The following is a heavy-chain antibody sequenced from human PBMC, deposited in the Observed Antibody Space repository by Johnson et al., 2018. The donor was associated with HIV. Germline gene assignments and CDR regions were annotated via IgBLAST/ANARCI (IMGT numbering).Heavy chain of an antibody. Sequence: VQLVESGGGLVQPGGSLRLSCAASGFTFSSYAMSWVRQAPGKGLEWVSAISGSGGSTYYADSVQGRLTISRDNSKNTLYLQMNSRRAEDTPVYYCAKSPRGYSSIWGQGTMVTVSS. CDR1: GFTFSSYA. V-gene: IGHV3-23*04. CDR2: ISGSGGST. CDR3: AKSPRGYSSI. D-gene: IGHD6-13*01. J-gene: IGHJ3*02.